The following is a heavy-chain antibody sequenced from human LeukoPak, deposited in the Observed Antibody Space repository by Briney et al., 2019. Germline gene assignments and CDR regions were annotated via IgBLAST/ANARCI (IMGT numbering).Heavy chain of an antibody. J-gene: IGHJ5*01. CDR2: MYTGGTT. CDR3: AKDEATSGGGLAS. D-gene: IGHD3-16*01. CDR1: GFTFSSYA. Sequence: GGSLRLSCAASGFTFSSYAMSWVRQAPGEGLEWVSAMYTGGTTYYADSVTGRFTVSRDTSRNTLFLHMNSLRAEDTAVYYCAKDEATSGGGLASWGQGTLVIVSS. V-gene: IGHV3-23*05.